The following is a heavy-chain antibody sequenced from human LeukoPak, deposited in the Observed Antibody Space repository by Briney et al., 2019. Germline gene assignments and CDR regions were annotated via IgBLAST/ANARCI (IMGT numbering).Heavy chain of an antibody. Sequence: PSETLSLTCTVPGGSISSYYWSWIRQPPGKGLEWIGYIYYSGSTNYNPSLKSRVTISVDTSKNQFSLKLSSVTAADTAVYYCARRGCSGGSCYSDYWGQGTLVTVPS. J-gene: IGHJ4*02. CDR1: GGSISSYY. CDR2: IYYSGST. CDR3: ARRGCSGGSCYSDY. V-gene: IGHV4-59*08. D-gene: IGHD2-15*01.